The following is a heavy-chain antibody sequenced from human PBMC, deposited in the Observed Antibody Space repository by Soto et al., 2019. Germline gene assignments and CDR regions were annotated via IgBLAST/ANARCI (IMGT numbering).Heavy chain of an antibody. V-gene: IGHV4-39*01. J-gene: IGHJ6*02. CDR1: GDSISSTIYY. CDR3: ARLGKQLGDAYYFAMDV. CDR2: MYYSGST. D-gene: IGHD6-6*01. Sequence: SETLSLTCTLSGDSISSTIYYWAWIRQPPGKGLEWIGCMYYSGSTYYNPSLKSRVTMSVDTSKNQFSLRLSSVNAADTAVYYCARLGKQLGDAYYFAMDVWGPGTTVTVS.